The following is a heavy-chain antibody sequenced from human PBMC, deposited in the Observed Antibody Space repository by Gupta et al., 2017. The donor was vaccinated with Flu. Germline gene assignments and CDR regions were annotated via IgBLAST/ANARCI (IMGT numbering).Heavy chain of an antibody. Sequence: QVQLQQWGAGLLKPSETLSLTCAVYGGSFSGYYWSWIRQPPGKGLEWIGEINHSGSTNYNPSLKSRVTISVDTSKNQFSLKLSSVTAADTAVYYCARAPWVRGVIRGLALWGQGTLVTVSS. V-gene: IGHV4-34*01. CDR2: INHSGST. J-gene: IGHJ4*02. CDR1: GGSFSGYY. D-gene: IGHD3-10*01. CDR3: ARAPWVRGVIRGLAL.